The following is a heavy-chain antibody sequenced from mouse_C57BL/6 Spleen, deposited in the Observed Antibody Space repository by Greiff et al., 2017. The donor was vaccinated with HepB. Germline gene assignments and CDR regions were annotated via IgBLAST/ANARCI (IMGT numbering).Heavy chain of an antibody. V-gene: IGHV1-82*01. J-gene: IGHJ2*01. CDR3: ARGHNYYGSSSYYFDY. D-gene: IGHD1-1*01. CDR2: IYPGDGDT. Sequence: QVQLQQSGPELVKPGASVKISCKASGYAFSSSWMNWVKQRPGKGLEWIGRIYPGDGDTNYNGKFKGKATLTADKSSSTAYMQLSSLTSEDSAVYFCARGHNYYGSSSYYFDYWGQGTTLTVSS. CDR1: GYAFSSSW.